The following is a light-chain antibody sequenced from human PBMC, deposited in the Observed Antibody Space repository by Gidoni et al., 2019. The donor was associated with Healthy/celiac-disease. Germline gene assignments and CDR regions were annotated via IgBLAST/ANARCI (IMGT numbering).Light chain of an antibody. CDR3: SSYTSSSTLTV. CDR1: SSDVGGYNY. J-gene: IGLJ1*01. Sequence: QSARTQPASVAGSPGQSSTISCTGTSSDVGGYNYVSWYQQHPGKAPQLMIYEVSNRPSGGSTRFSGSTSGHTASLTISGLQAEDEADYYCSSYTSSSTLTVFGTGTKVTVL. V-gene: IGLV2-14*01. CDR2: EVS.